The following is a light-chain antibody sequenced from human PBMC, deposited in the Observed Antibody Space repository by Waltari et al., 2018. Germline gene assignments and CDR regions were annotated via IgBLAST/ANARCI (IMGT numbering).Light chain of an antibody. CDR3: QHYNDLPPT. J-gene: IGKJ1*01. CDR2: GAG. Sequence: IVMTQSPATLSVSPGESATLSCRASQTVSSNLAWYQQKPGQAPRLLIYGAGTRATGIPARFSGSGSGTEFSLTISSLQSEDSALYYCQHYNDLPPTFGQGTKVEIK. V-gene: IGKV3-15*01. CDR1: QTVSSN.